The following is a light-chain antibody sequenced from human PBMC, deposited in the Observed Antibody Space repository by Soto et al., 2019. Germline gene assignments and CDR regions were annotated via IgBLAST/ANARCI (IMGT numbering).Light chain of an antibody. CDR2: GAS. CDR3: QQFNNWPHT. CDR1: QSVSNN. V-gene: IGKV3-15*01. J-gene: IGKJ5*01. Sequence: VWTQSPGTLSLSPGESSTLSCRASQSVSNNYLAWYQQKPGQAPRLLIYGASTRATGIPARFSGSGSGTEYTLTISNLQAEDFAVYYCQQFNNWPHTFGQGTRLEIK.